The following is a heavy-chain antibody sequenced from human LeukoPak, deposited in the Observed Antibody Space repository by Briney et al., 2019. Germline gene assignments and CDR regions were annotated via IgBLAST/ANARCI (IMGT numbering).Heavy chain of an antibody. D-gene: IGHD3-22*01. V-gene: IGHV3-49*04. CDR2: IRSKAYGETT. CDR1: GFTFSNAW. Sequence: GGSLRLSCAASGFTFSNAWMSWVRQAPGKGLEWVGFIRSKAYGETTEYAASVKGSFTISRDDSKSIAYLQMNSLKTEDTAVYYCTRDSYDSSGYFPHYYYYYYMDVWGEGTTVTVSS. CDR3: TRDSYDSSGYFPHYYYYYYMDV. J-gene: IGHJ6*03.